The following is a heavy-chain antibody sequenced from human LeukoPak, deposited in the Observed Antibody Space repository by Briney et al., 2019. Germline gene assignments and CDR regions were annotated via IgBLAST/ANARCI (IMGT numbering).Heavy chain of an antibody. CDR2: INWNGGST. J-gene: IGHJ6*02. D-gene: IGHD3-22*01. CDR1: GFTFDDYG. V-gene: IGHV3-20*04. CDR3: AREAYYYDSSGYYYYGMDV. Sequence: PGGSLRLSCAASGFTFDDYGMSWVRQAPGKGLEWVSGINWNGGSTGYADSVKGRFTISRDNAKNSLYLQMNSLRAEDTALYYCAREAYYYDSSGYYYYGMDVWGQGTTVTVSS.